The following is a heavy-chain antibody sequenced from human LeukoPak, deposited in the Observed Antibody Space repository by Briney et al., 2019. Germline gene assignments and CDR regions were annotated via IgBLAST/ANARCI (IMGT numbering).Heavy chain of an antibody. D-gene: IGHD3-22*01. J-gene: IGHJ4*02. CDR1: GGSISSYY. Sequence: SETLSLTCTVSGGSISSYYWSWIRQPAGKGLEWIGRIHTSGSTDYSPSLKSRVTMSVDTSKNQFSLKLSSVTAADTAVYYCARDRYYYDSSARYFDYRGQGTLVTVSS. V-gene: IGHV4-4*07. CDR2: IHTSGST. CDR3: ARDRYYYDSSARYFDY.